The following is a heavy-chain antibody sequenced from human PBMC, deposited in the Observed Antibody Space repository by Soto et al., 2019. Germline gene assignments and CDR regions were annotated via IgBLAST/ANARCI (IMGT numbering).Heavy chain of an antibody. J-gene: IGHJ4*02. CDR2: FDAEDGKT. CDR1: GYTLTELS. CDR3: ARDMDWNDPGDY. V-gene: IGHV1-24*01. D-gene: IGHD1-1*01. Sequence: GASVKVSCKVSGYTLTELSMHWVRQAPGKGLEWMGGFDAEDGKTIYAQKFQGRVTMTEDTSTSTAYMELRSLRSDDTAVYYCARDMDWNDPGDYWGQGTLVTVSS.